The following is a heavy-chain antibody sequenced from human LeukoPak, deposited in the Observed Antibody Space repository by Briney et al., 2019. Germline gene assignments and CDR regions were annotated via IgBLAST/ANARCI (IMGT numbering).Heavy chain of an antibody. Sequence: ASVKVSCKASGYTFSNYAISWVRQAPGQGLEWMGWISAYSGNTNYAPKLKGRVTMTTDTSTSAFYLQLRSLRADDKAVYYCARAGGEDIAARPDSFEYWGQGALVTVSS. CDR1: GYTFSNYA. CDR3: ARAGGEDIAARPDSFEY. D-gene: IGHD6-6*01. J-gene: IGHJ4*02. CDR2: ISAYSGNT. V-gene: IGHV1-18*01.